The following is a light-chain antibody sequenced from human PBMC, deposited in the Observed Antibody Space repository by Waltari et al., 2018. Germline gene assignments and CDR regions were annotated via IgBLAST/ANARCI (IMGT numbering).Light chain of an antibody. Sequence: DIQLTQSPSFLSVSVGDRVTIPCRASQGINSYLSWYQQKPGKAPKLLIYGASTLQSGIPSRFSGIGSGTEFTLTISSLQPEDSATYYCQQLGNYPITFGQGTRVETK. V-gene: IGKV1-9*01. CDR1: QGINSY. CDR3: QQLGNYPIT. J-gene: IGKJ5*01. CDR2: GAS.